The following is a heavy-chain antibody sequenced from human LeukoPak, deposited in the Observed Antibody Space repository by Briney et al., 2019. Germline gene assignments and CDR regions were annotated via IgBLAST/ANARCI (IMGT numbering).Heavy chain of an antibody. D-gene: IGHD3/OR15-3a*01. J-gene: IGHJ4*02. CDR2: IYHSGNT. Sequence: SETLSLTCTVSGVSISSSNSYWGWIRQPPGKGLEWIGSIYHSGNTYYNASLKSQVSISIDTSKNQFSLRLTSVTAADTAVYYCARQTGSGLFILPGGQGTLVTVSS. V-gene: IGHV4-39*01. CDR1: GVSISSSNSY. CDR3: ARQTGSGLFILP.